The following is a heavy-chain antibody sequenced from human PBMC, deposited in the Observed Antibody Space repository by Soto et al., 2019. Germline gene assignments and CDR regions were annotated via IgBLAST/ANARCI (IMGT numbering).Heavy chain of an antibody. V-gene: IGHV1-2*02. Sequence: ASVKVSCKXSGYTFTGYYMHWVRQAPGQGLEWMGWINPNSGGTNYAQKFQGRVTMTRDTSISTAYMELSRLRSDDTAVYYCASELRFLEWLSNGMDVWGQGTTVTVSS. D-gene: IGHD3-3*01. CDR2: INPNSGGT. J-gene: IGHJ6*02. CDR1: GYTFTGYY. CDR3: ASELRFLEWLSNGMDV.